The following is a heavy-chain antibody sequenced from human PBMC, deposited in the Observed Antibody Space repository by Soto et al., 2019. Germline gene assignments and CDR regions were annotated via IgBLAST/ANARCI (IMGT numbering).Heavy chain of an antibody. CDR1: GFTFSNAW. D-gene: IGHD2-15*01. V-gene: IGHV3-15*01. CDR2: IKSKTDGGTT. J-gene: IGHJ6*02. Sequence: GGSLRLSCAASGFTFSNAWMSWVRQAPGKGLEWVGRIKSKTDGGTTDYAAPVKGRFTISRDDSKNTLYLQMNSLKTEDTAVYYCTTYIEDGLYYYYYYGMDVWGQGTTVTVSS. CDR3: TTYIEDGLYYYYYYGMDV.